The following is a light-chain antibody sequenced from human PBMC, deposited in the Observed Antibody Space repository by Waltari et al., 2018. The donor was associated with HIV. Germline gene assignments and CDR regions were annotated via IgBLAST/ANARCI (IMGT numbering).Light chain of an antibody. V-gene: IGLV2-11*01. Sequence: QSALTHPLSVSGSPGQSVTISCPGTRSDVCGYNFFSWYQQHPDKAPKVRIYDVTERPSGVPDRFSGSKSGNTASLTISGLQAEDEADYYCCSYAGSYTWVFGGGTKLTVL. J-gene: IGLJ3*02. CDR2: DVT. CDR3: CSYAGSYTWV. CDR1: RSDVCGYNF.